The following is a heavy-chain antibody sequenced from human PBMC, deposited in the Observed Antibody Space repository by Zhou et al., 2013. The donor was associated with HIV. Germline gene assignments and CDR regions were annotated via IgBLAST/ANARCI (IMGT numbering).Heavy chain of an antibody. J-gene: IGHJ3*02. Sequence: QVQLVQSGAEVKKPGSSVKVSCKASGGTFSSYAISWVRQAPGQGLEWMGRIIPILGIANYAQKFQGRVTITADKSTSTAYMELSSLRSEDTAVYYCATPSTRQKNAFDIWGQGTTVTVSS. CDR2: IIPILGIA. V-gene: IGHV1-69*04. CDR3: ATPSTRQKNAFDI. CDR1: GGTFSSYA.